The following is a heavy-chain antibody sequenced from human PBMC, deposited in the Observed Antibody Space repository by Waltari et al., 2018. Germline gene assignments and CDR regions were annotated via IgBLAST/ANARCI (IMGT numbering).Heavy chain of an antibody. CDR2: IYHDGTT. CDR3: TRQVLGYCTSAACRRLES. CDR1: AYSINSGFY. J-gene: IGHJ4*02. D-gene: IGHD2-2*03. V-gene: IGHV4-38-2*01. Sequence: QVHLQESGPGLLKASETLSLTCGVSAYSINSGFYWGWIRQPPGKGLEWVATIYHDGTTYYNPSLKSRATISMETSKNHFSLKLQSVTAADTAVYYCTRQVLGYCTSAACRRLESWGQGTLVTVSS.